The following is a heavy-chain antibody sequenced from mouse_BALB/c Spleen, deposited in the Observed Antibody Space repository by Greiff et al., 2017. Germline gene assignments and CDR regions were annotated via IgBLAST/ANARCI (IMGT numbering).Heavy chain of an antibody. D-gene: IGHD2-2*01. CDR1: GFSLTSYG. V-gene: IGHV2-2*02. Sequence: VQLQESGPGLVQPSQSLSITCTVSGFSLTSYGVHWVRQSPGKGLEWLGVIWSGGSTDYNAAFISRLSISKDNSKSQVFFKMNSLQANDTAIYYCARRGGLVTTRDYYAMDYWGQGTSVTVSS. J-gene: IGHJ4*01. CDR2: IWSGGST. CDR3: ARRGGLVTTRDYYAMDY.